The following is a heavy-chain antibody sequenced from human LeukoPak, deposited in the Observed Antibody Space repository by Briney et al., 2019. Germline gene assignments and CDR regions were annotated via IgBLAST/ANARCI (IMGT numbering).Heavy chain of an antibody. CDR3: AGGTYYGTGTRPGYLNY. CDR1: NFSVNNNY. D-gene: IGHD3-10*01. Sequence: GGSLRLSCAASNFSVNNNYIDWVRQAPGKGLEWVSSLDNFGAKYYGDSVTGRFTVSRDLSKNTVYLQMSSLRADDTAVYYCAGGTYYGTGTRPGYLNYWGLGTLVTVSS. CDR2: LDNFGAK. J-gene: IGHJ4*02. V-gene: IGHV3-53*01.